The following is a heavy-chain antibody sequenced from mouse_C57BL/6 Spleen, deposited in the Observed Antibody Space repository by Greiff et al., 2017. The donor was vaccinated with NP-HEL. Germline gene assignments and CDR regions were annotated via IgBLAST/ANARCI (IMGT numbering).Heavy chain of an antibody. CDR3: ARDKRGYFFDY. J-gene: IGHJ2*01. CDR1: GYSITSGYY. V-gene: IGHV3-6*01. CDR2: ISYDGSN. Sequence: VQLQESGPGLVKPSQSLSLTCSVTGYSITSGYYWNWIRQFPGNKLEWMGYISYDGSNNYNPSLKNRISITRDTSKNQFFLKLNSVTTEDTATYYCARDKRGYFFDYWGQGTTLTVSS.